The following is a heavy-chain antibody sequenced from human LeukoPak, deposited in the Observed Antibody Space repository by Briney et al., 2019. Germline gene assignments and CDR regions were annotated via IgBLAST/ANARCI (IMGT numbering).Heavy chain of an antibody. J-gene: IGHJ5*02. D-gene: IGHD1-26*01. CDR2: ISWSSGTI. V-gene: IGHV3-9*03. Sequence: PGGSLRLSCAASGFTFDDYAMNWVRQAPGKGLEWVSGISWSSGTIGYADSVKGRFTISRDNAKNSLYLQMNSLRAEDMALYYCAKGNSGSYSQDWFDPWGQGTLVTVSS. CDR3: AKGNSGSYSQDWFDP. CDR1: GFTFDDYA.